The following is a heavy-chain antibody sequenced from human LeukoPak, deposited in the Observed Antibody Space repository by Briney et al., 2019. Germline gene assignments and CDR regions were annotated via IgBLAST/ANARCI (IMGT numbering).Heavy chain of an antibody. CDR3: ARDRGIVLPDTSYYMDV. J-gene: IGHJ6*03. CDR2: ITTSGDTV. V-gene: IGHV3-11*01. D-gene: IGHD1-26*01. CDR1: GFTFSQYW. Sequence: GGSLRLSCAASGFTFSQYWMSWVRQAPGKGPEWISYITTSGDTVDYADSVKGRFTISRDNARNSLYLQMDGLRAEDTAVYYCARDRGIVLPDTSYYMDVWGKGTTVTVSS.